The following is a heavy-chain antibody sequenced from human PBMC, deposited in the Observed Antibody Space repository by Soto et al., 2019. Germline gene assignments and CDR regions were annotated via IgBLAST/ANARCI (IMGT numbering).Heavy chain of an antibody. D-gene: IGHD6-19*01. CDR2: ISYDGSNK. Sequence: GGSLRLSCAASGFTFSSYGMHWVRQAPGKGLEWVAVISYDGSNKYYADSVKGRFTISRDNSKNTLYLQMNSLSAEDTAVYYCAGPSYSSGWSRYYYYYGMDVWGQGTTVTVSS. J-gene: IGHJ6*02. V-gene: IGHV3-30*03. CDR1: GFTFSSYG. CDR3: AGPSYSSGWSRYYYYYGMDV.